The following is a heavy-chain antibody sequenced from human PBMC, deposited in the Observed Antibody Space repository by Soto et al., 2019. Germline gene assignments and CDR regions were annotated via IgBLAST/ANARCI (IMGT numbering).Heavy chain of an antibody. CDR2: IYYSGST. CDR3: ARVRGVAATYNWFDP. CDR1: GGSISSYY. D-gene: IGHD2-15*01. J-gene: IGHJ5*02. V-gene: IGHV4-59*01. Sequence: QVQLQESGPGLVKPSETLSLTCTVSGGSISSYYWRWIRQPPGKGLEWIGYIYYSGSTNYNPSLKSRVTIPGDTSKNQLSLKLSAVTAADTAVYYCARVRGVAATYNWFDPWGQGALVTVSS.